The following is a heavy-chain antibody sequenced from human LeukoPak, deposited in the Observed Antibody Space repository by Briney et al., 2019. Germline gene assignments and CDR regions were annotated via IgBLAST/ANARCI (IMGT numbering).Heavy chain of an antibody. CDR2: IYPGDSDT. CDR1: GYSFTTYW. J-gene: IGHJ4*02. CDR3: ARHDQRGDDYKLFDY. V-gene: IGHV5-51*01. Sequence: KSGESLKISCKGSGYSFTTYWIGWVRQMPGKGLEWMGIIYPGDSDTRYSPSFQGQVTISADKSISTAYLQWSSLKASDTAMYYCARHDQRGDDYKLFDYWGQGTLVTVSS. D-gene: IGHD5-24*01.